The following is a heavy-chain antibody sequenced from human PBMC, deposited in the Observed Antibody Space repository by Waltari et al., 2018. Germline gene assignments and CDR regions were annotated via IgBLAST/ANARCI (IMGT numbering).Heavy chain of an antibody. CDR1: GGTFSSYA. D-gene: IGHD5-12*01. CDR2: IIPILGTA. Sequence: QVQLVQSGAEVKKPGSSVKVSCKASGGTFSSYAISWVRQAPGQGLEWMGRIIPILGTANDAQKFQGRVTITADKSTSTAYMELSSLRSEDTAVYYCARGYSGFLYYYYGMDVWGQGTTVTVSS. J-gene: IGHJ6*02. V-gene: IGHV1-69*08. CDR3: ARGYSGFLYYYYGMDV.